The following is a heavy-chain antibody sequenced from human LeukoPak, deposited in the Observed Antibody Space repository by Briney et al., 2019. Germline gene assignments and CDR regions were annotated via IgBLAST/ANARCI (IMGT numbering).Heavy chain of an antibody. CDR2: INHSGST. CDR3: ARRRRYSYGTGAIDY. V-gene: IGHV4-34*01. D-gene: IGHD5-18*01. CDR1: GFTVSSNY. J-gene: IGHJ4*02. Sequence: PGGSLRLSCAASGFTVSSNYMTWVRQAPGKGLEGIGEINHSGSTNYNPSLKSRVTISVDTSKNQFSLKLSSVAAADTAVYYCARRRRYSYGTGAIDYWGQGTLVTVSS.